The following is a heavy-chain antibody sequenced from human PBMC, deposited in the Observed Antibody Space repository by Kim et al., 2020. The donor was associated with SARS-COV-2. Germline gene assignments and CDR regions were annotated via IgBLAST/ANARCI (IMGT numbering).Heavy chain of an antibody. Sequence: GGSLRLSCAASGFTFSSDWMSWVRQAPGKGLEWVANIKQDGSEKYYVDSVKGRFTISRDNAKNSLYLQMNSLRAEDTAVYYCARVRHTNWFDPWGQGTLVTVSS. J-gene: IGHJ5*02. CDR1: GFTFSSDW. V-gene: IGHV3-7*01. CDR3: ARVRHTNWFDP. CDR2: IKQDGSEK.